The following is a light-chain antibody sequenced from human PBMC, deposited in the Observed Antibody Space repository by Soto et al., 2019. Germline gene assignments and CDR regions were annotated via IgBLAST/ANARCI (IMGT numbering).Light chain of an antibody. V-gene: IGKV3-20*01. CDR2: STS. J-gene: IGKJ1*01. Sequence: DIVLTQSPFTLSLSPFELATLSCRTLQSVGDTYLAWYQQKPGQAPRLLMYSTSIRATGIPDRFSGSGSGTDFTLTISRLDPEDFAVYYCQHYDRAPMWTFGQGTKVDIK. CDR1: QSVGDTY. CDR3: QHYDRAPMWT.